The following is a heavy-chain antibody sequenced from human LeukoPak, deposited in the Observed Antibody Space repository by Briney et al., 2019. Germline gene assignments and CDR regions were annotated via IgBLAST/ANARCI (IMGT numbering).Heavy chain of an antibody. CDR3: AKAPVTSCRGAYCYPFDY. V-gene: IGHV3-23*01. Sequence: GGSLRLSCAASGFTFSSYGMSWVRQAPGKGLEWVSTISGNGTSTYYADSVRGRFTISRDNSKNTLYLQMNSLRAEDAAVYYCAKAPVTSCRGAYCYPFDYWGQGTLVTVSS. J-gene: IGHJ4*02. CDR1: GFTFSSYG. CDR2: ISGNGTST. D-gene: IGHD2-21*01.